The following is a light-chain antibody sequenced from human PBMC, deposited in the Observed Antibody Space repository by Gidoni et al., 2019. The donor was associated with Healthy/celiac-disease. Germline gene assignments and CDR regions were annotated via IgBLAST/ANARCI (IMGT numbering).Light chain of an antibody. CDR2: DAS. J-gene: IGKJ3*01. V-gene: IGKV1-5*01. Sequence: IQLTPSPSTLSASVGDRVTITCRASQSISSWLSWYQQKPGKAPKLLIYDASSLESGVPSRFSGSGSGTEFTLTISSLQPDDFATYYCQQYNSYSPTFGPGTKVDIK. CDR1: QSISSW. CDR3: QQYNSYSPT.